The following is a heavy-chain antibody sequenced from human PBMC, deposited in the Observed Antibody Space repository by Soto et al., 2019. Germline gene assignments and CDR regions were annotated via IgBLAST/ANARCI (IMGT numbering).Heavy chain of an antibody. D-gene: IGHD3-16*02. Sequence: QVQLVESGGGVVQPGRSLRLSCAASGFTFNNYAIHWVRQAPGKGLEWVALISYDGSKQYYGDSVQGRFTISRDNSKNSLFLRMNSMRPENTAVYYCAKTIGLRLGELSPDFWGQGTLVTVSS. CDR3: AKTIGLRLGELSPDF. CDR2: ISYDGSKQ. V-gene: IGHV3-30*18. CDR1: GFTFNNYA. J-gene: IGHJ4*02.